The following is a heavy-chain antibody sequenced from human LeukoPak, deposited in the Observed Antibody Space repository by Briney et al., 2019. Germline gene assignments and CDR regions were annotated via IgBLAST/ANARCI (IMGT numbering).Heavy chain of an antibody. D-gene: IGHD2-15*01. CDR2: ISSSSSTI. J-gene: IGHJ6*02. V-gene: IGHV3-48*02. CDR3: ARPDFPKYCSGGSCYSDYYYYGMDV. CDR1: GFTFDDYA. Sequence: GGSLRLSCAASGFTFDDYAMHWVRQAPGKGLEWVSYISSSSSTIYYADSVKGRFTISRDNAKNSLYLQMNSLRDEDTAVYYCARPDFPKYCSGGSCYSDYYYYGMDVWGQGTTVTVSS.